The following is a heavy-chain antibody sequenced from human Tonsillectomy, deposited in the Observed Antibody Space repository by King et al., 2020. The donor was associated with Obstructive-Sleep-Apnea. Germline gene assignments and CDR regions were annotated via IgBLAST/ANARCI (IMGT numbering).Heavy chain of an antibody. D-gene: IGHD1-26*01. CDR2: IYPGDSDT. J-gene: IGHJ4*02. V-gene: IGHV5-51*01. CDR1: GYSFTSYW. Sequence: VQLVESGAEVKKPGESLKISCKGSGYSFTSYWIGWVRQMPGKGLEWMGIIYPGDSDTRYSPSFQGQVTISADKSIRTAYLQWSSLKASDTAMYYCARQPLEVGATTGFDYWGQGTLVTVSS. CDR3: ARQPLEVGATTGFDY.